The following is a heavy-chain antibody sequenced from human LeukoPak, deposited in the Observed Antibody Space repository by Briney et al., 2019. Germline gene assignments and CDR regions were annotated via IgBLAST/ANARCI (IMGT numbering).Heavy chain of an antibody. CDR1: GFTFSSYG. V-gene: IGHV3-33*06. CDR2: IWYDGSNK. J-gene: IGHJ4*02. D-gene: IGHD1-26*01. Sequence: GSLRLSCAASGFTFSSYGMHWVRQAPGKGLEWVAVIWYDGSNKYYADYVKCRFTISRDNSKNTLYRQMNSLRAEDTAVYYCAKGRLPVGSGSYSAFDYWGQGTLVTVSS. CDR3: AKGRLPVGSGSYSAFDY.